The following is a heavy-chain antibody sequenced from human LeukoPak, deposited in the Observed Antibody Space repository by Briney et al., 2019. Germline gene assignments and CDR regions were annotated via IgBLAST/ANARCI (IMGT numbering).Heavy chain of an antibody. CDR3: AKLMGIAVAGPKSDLDY. V-gene: IGHV3-30*18. CDR2: ISYDGSNK. D-gene: IGHD6-19*01. Sequence: PGRSLRLSCAASGFTFSSYGMHWVRQAPGKGLEWVAVISYDGSNKYHADSVKGRFTISRDNSKNTLYLQMNSLGAEDTAVYYCAKLMGIAVAGPKSDLDYWGQGTLVTVSS. CDR1: GFTFSSYG. J-gene: IGHJ4*02.